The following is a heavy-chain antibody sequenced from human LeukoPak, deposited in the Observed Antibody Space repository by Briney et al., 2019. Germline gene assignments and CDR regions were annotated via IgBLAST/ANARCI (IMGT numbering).Heavy chain of an antibody. CDR1: GFTFSSYA. V-gene: IGHV3-23*01. Sequence: PGGSLRLSCAASGFTFSSYAMSWVRQAPGKGLEWVSAISGSGGSTYYADSVKGRFTISRDNSKNTLYLQMNSLRAEDTAVYYCARDLTGYYDFWSGHYYYGMDVWGQGTTVTVSS. D-gene: IGHD3-3*01. J-gene: IGHJ6*02. CDR2: ISGSGGST. CDR3: ARDLTGYYDFWSGHYYYGMDV.